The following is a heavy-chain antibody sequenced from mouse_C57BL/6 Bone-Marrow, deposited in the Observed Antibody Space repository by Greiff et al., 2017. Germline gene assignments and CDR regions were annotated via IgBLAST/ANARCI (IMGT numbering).Heavy chain of an antibody. D-gene: IGHD1-1*01. CDR3: AGYGSLDY. J-gene: IGHJ2*01. CDR1: GYSFTGYY. V-gene: IGHV1-42*01. CDR2: INPSTGGT. Sequence: SGPELVKPGASVKISCKASGYSFTGYYMNWVKQSPEKSLEWIGEINPSTGGTTYNQKFKAKATLTVDKSSSTAYMQLKSLTSEDSAVYYCAGYGSLDYWGQGTTLTVSS.